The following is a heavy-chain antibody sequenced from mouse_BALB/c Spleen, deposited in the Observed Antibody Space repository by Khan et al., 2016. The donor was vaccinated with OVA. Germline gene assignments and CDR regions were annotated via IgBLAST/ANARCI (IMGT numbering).Heavy chain of an antibody. J-gene: IGHJ4*01. D-gene: IGHD2-14*01. CDR2: INTHSGVP. CDR1: GYTFTTAG. Sequence: QVQLKQSGPELKKPGETVRISCKASGYTFTTAGIQWVQKMPGKGLKWIGWINTHSGVPKYAEDFKGRFAFSLEISVNTAYLQITNLKNEDTATYFCAVGDAAYYRNDGGAMEYWGQGTSVTVSS. V-gene: IGHV9-4*02. CDR3: AVGDAAYYRNDGGAMEY.